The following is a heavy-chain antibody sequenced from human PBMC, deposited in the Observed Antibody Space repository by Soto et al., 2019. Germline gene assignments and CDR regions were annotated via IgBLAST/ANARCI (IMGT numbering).Heavy chain of an antibody. V-gene: IGHV3-23*01. CDR2: ISGSGGST. Sequence: GGSLRLSCAASGFTFRNYWMSWVRQAPGKGLEWVSAISGSGGSTYYADSVKGRFTISRDNSKNTLYLQMNSLRAEDTAVYYCAKDENDILTGYYLSSSPDAFDIWGQGTMVTVSS. D-gene: IGHD3-9*01. J-gene: IGHJ3*02. CDR3: AKDENDILTGYYLSSSPDAFDI. CDR1: GFTFRNYW.